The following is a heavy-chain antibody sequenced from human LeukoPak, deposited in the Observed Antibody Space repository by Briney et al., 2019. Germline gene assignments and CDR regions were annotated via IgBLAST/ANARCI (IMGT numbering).Heavy chain of an antibody. D-gene: IGHD5-18*01. V-gene: IGHV3-53*01. CDR3: ARGDWGYTYGYTI. Sequence: GGSLRLTCAASGFTVSSNYMNWVRQAPGKGPEWVSVIFSGGNTYYADSVKGRFTISRDNSKNTVYLQMNSLRADDTAVYYCARGDWGYTYGYTIWGQGTLVTVSS. CDR2: IFSGGNT. CDR1: GFTVSSNY. J-gene: IGHJ4*02.